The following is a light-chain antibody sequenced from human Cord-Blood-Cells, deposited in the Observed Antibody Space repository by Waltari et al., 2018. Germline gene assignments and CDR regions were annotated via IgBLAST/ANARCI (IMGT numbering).Light chain of an antibody. Sequence: HSALTQPASVSGSPGQSITISCTGTSSDVGSYNLVSWYQQHPGKAPKHMIYEGSKRPSGVSNRFSGSKSGNTASLTISGLQAEDEADYYCCSYAGSSTWVFGGGTKLTVL. V-gene: IGLV2-23*01. CDR1: SSDVGSYNL. CDR2: EGS. J-gene: IGLJ3*02. CDR3: CSYAGSSTWV.